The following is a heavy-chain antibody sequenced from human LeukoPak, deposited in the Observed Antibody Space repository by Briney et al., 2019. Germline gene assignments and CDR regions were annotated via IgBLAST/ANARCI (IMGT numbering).Heavy chain of an antibody. V-gene: IGHV3-21*01. D-gene: IGHD2-2*01. CDR1: GFTFSSYS. CDR3: ARDPYCSSTSCYLDY. CDR2: ISSSSSYI. Sequence: GGSLRLSCAASGFTFSSYSMNWVRQAPGKGLEWVSSISSSSSYIYHADSVKGRFTISRDNAKNSLYLQMNSLRAEDTAVYYCARDPYCSSTSCYLDYWGQGTLVIVSS. J-gene: IGHJ4*02.